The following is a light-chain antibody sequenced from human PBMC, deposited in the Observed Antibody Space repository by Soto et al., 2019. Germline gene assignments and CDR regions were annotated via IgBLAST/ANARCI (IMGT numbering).Light chain of an antibody. CDR1: QSVSSN. CDR2: GAS. Sequence: EIVMTQSPATLSVSPGERATLSCRASQSVSSNLAWYQQKPGQAPRLLIYGASTRATGIPARCSGSGSGTEFTHTISSLQSEDFAVYYCQQYNNWPLTFGQGTKWIS. J-gene: IGKJ1*01. CDR3: QQYNNWPLT. V-gene: IGKV3-15*01.